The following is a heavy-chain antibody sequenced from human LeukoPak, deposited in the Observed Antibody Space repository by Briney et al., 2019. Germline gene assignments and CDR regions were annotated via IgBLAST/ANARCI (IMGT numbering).Heavy chain of an antibody. D-gene: IGHD5-24*01. CDR2: IYYAGST. J-gene: IGHJ4*02. Sequence: SETLSLTCTVSGGSISSHYWTWIRHTPGKGLEWIGYIYYAGSTNYNPSLKSRLTISLDRSKNQFSLKLSSVTAADTAVYYCARLGDGDNLRYFDYWGQGTLVTVSS. CDR1: GGSISSHY. CDR3: ARLGDGDNLRYFDY. V-gene: IGHV4-59*08.